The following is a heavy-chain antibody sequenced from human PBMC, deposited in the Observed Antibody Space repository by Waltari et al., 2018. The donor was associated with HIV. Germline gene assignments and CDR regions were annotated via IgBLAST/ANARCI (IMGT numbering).Heavy chain of an antibody. CDR2: INPNSGGT. J-gene: IGHJ5*02. D-gene: IGHD3-9*01. CDR1: GYTFTGYY. Sequence: QVQLVQSGAEVKKPGASVKVSCKASGYTFTGYYLPGFRQAPGQGLEWMGWINPNSGGTNYAQKFQGRVTMTRDTSISTAYMELSRLRSDDTAVYYCARIAYDILTGNWFDPWGQGTLVTVSS. V-gene: IGHV1-2*02. CDR3: ARIAYDILTGNWFDP.